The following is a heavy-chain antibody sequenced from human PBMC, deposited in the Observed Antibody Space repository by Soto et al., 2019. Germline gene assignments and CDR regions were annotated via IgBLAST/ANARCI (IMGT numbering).Heavy chain of an antibody. D-gene: IGHD1-1*01. CDR1: GYTFTNYG. J-gene: IGHJ4*02. CDR2: ISAKNGDT. Sequence: ASVKVSCKASGYTFTNYGVSWVRQAPGQGLEWMGWISAKNGDTNFAQRFRGRISMTTDTSTNTVYMELRSLKPDDTAVYYCARDPPETTADYWGQGTLVTVSS. CDR3: ARDPPETTADY. V-gene: IGHV1-18*01.